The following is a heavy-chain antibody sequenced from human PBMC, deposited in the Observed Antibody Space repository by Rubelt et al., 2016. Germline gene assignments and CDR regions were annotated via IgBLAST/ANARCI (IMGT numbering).Heavy chain of an antibody. CDR2: IRYDGSNK. V-gene: IGHV3-30*02. J-gene: IGHJ1*01. CDR1: GFTFSSYG. CDR3: AKPARLDYGINAEYFQH. Sequence: QVQLVESGGGAVQPGGSLRLSCAASGFTFSSYGMHWVRQAPGKGLEWVAFIRYDGSNKYYADSVKGPFTISRDNSKNTLYLQMNSLRAEDTAVYYCAKPARLDYGINAEYFQHWGQGTLVTVSS. D-gene: IGHD4-17*01.